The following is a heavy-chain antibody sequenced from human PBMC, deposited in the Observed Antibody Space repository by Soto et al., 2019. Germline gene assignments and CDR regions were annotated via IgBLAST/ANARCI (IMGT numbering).Heavy chain of an antibody. J-gene: IGHJ4*02. V-gene: IGHV4-31*03. D-gene: IGHD3-10*01. CDR2: IYYSGST. CDR3: AIRPPGDFWFGVFDY. CDR1: GGSISSGDYY. Sequence: SETLSLTCTVSGGSISSGDYYWSWIRQHPGKGLEWIGYIYYSGSTYYNPSLKSRVTISVDTSKNQFSLKLSSVTAADTAVYYCAIRPPGDFWFGVFDYWSQGTLVTVSS.